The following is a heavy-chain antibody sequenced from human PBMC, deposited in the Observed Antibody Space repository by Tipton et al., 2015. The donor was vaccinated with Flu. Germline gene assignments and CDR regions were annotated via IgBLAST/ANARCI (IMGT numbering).Heavy chain of an antibody. D-gene: IGHD6-19*01. J-gene: IGHJ4*02. CDR2: ISASGTTI. Sequence: SLRLSCAVSGFTFSSYEMDWVRQAPGKGLEWVSYISASGTTIYYSDSVKGRFTISRDNAENSLYLQMNSLRVEDTAVYYCARDGGQWLGHFDYWGQGTLVTVSS. CDR3: ARDGGQWLGHFDY. V-gene: IGHV3-48*03. CDR1: GFTFSSYE.